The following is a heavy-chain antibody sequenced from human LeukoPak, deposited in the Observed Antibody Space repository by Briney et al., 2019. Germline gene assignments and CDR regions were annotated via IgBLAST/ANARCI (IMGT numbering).Heavy chain of an antibody. CDR2: IDSDGSST. CDR1: GFTFSSYW. CDR3: ASQGKQGTTDY. D-gene: IGHD1-1*01. J-gene: IGHJ4*02. V-gene: IGHV3-74*01. Sequence: GGSLRLSCAASGFTFSSYWMHWVRQAPGEGLVWVSRIDSDGSSTAYADSVRGRFTISRDNAKNTLYLQMNSLRVEDTAVYYCASQGKQGTTDYWGQGTLVTVSS.